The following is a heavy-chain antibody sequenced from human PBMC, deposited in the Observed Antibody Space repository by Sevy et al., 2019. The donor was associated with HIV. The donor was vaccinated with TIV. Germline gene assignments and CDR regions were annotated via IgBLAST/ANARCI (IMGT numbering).Heavy chain of an antibody. CDR1: IFTISDYY. D-gene: IGHD5-18*01. J-gene: IGHJ4*02. Sequence: GGSLRLSCAASIFTISDYYMTWIRQAPGKGLECVSHISSGGSHIHYADSVKGRFTISRDNAKKSLYLQMNSLTAEDTAVYYCARVRYNYGSYYFDYWGQGTLVTVSS. V-gene: IGHV3-11*01. CDR2: ISSGGSHI. CDR3: ARVRYNYGSYYFDY.